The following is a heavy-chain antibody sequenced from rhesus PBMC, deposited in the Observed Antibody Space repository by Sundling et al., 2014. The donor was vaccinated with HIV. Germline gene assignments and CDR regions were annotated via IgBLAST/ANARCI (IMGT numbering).Heavy chain of an antibody. D-gene: IGHD2-39*02. CDR2: IYSSGSN. CDR3: ARHGGYYGLDS. J-gene: IGHJ6*01. V-gene: IGHV4-65*02. Sequence: QVQLQESGPGLVKYSETLSLTCVVFGAPISNSNWWNWIRQPPGKGLEWIVSIYSSGSNYLNPSLKSRVTLSVDTSKNQFSLKLSSVTAADTAMYFCARHGGYYGLDSWGQGVVVTVSS. CDR1: GAPISNSNW.